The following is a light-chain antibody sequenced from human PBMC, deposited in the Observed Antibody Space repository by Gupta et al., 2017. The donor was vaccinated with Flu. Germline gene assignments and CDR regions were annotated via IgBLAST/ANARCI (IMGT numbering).Light chain of an antibody. J-gene: IGKJ1*01. Sequence: PSSLSASVGDRVTITCRASQDIRNYLGWYQQKPQEAPKRLIYAASNLQSGVPSKFSGSGSGTEFILTISNLQPEDFATYYCQQHNNYPRTFGQGTXVDFK. V-gene: IGKV1-17*02. CDR3: QQHNNYPRT. CDR2: AAS. CDR1: QDIRNY.